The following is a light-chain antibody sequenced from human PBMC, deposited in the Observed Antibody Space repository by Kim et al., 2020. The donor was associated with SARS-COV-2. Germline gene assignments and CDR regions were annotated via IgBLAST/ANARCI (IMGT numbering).Light chain of an antibody. CDR3: QQYDTYPWT. J-gene: IGKJ1*01. Sequence: ASGGDRVTITRRDSQSIHISLAWYQQKPGKAPKHLIYKASSLQSGVPSRFSGSGSGTEFTLTISSLQPDDFATYYCQQYDTYPWTFGQGTKVDIK. CDR1: QSIHIS. V-gene: IGKV1-5*03. CDR2: KAS.